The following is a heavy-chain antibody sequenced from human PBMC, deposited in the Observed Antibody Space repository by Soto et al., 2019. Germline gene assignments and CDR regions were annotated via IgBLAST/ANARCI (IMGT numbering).Heavy chain of an antibody. Sequence: GGSLRLSCAASGFTFSSYGMHWVRQAPGKGLEWVAVIWYDGSNKYYADSVKGRFTISRDNSKNTLYLQMNSLRAEDTAVYYCARDVVLNDKVAATNYWGQGTLVTVSS. D-gene: IGHD2-15*01. CDR3: ARDVVLNDKVAATNY. CDR1: GFTFSSYG. J-gene: IGHJ4*02. V-gene: IGHV3-33*01. CDR2: IWYDGSNK.